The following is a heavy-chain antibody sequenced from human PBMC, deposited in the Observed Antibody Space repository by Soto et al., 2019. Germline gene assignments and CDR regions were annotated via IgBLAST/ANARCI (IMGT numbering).Heavy chain of an antibody. J-gene: IGHJ3*02. CDR3: ARDKGGITFGGVIVIRDDDAFDI. Sequence: SETLSLTCTVSGGSISSYYWSWIRQPPGKGPEWIGYIYYSGSTNYNPSLKSRVTISVDTSKNQFSLKLSSVTAADTAVYYCARDKGGITFGGVIVIRDDDAFDIWGQGTMVTVSS. V-gene: IGHV4-59*01. CDR2: IYYSGST. CDR1: GGSISSYY. D-gene: IGHD3-16*02.